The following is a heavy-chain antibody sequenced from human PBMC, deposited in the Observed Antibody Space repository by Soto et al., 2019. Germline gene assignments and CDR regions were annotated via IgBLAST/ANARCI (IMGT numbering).Heavy chain of an antibody. V-gene: IGHV3-74*01. D-gene: IGHD2-8*02. Sequence: VQLVESGGGLVQPGESLRLSGAPSGFTFSEYWIHWVRQAPGKGLVWVSRIKGDGSRTNYADAVKGRCTISRDNANNVVFLHMNTMTADDTAVYYCARVVYGRWLNDYWGQGTLVTVSS. CDR2: IKGDGSRT. J-gene: IGHJ4*02. CDR3: ARVVYGRWLNDY. CDR1: GFTFSEYW.